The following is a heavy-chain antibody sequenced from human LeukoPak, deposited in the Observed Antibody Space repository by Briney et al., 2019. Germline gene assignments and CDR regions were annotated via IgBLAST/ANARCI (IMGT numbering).Heavy chain of an antibody. Sequence: PGRSLRLSCAGSGFTFSSCAMHWVRQAPGKGLEWVTFISHDGSNKFYADSVKGRFTISRDNSKNTLYLQMNSLRPEDTAIYYCAKGHYGSGSYDYWGQGNLVTVSS. CDR2: ISHDGSNK. V-gene: IGHV3-30*18. CDR3: AKGHYGSGSYDY. D-gene: IGHD3-10*01. CDR1: GFTFSSCA. J-gene: IGHJ4*02.